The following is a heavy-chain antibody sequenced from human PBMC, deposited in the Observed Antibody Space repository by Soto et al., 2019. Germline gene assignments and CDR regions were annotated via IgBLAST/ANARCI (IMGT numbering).Heavy chain of an antibody. J-gene: IGHJ4*02. CDR1: GYTFTSYG. CDR2: ISAYNGNT. CDR3: SRAVGGQMYYYDSSDLPDY. D-gene: IGHD3-22*01. V-gene: IGHV1-18*04. Sequence: QVQLVQSGAEVKKPGASVKVSCKASGYTFTSYGISWVRQAPGQGLEWMGWISAYNGNTNYAQKLQGRVTITTDTSTSPAPFEVRSLRSDDTAGNNCSRAVGGQMYYYDSSDLPDYWGQGTLVTVSS.